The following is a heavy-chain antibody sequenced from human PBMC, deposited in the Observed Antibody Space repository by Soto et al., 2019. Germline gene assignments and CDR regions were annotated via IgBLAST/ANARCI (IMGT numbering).Heavy chain of an antibody. CDR1: GGSISSSNW. V-gene: IGHV4-4*02. CDR3: ARDLLIAVAGYYYYSGMNV. Sequence: SETLSLTCAVSGGSISSSNWWSWVRQPPGKGLEWIGEIYHSGSTNYNPSLKSRVTISVDKSKNQFSLKLSSVTAADTAVYYSARDLLIAVAGYYYYSGMNVGGQGPRVTVSS. D-gene: IGHD6-19*01. J-gene: IGHJ6*02. CDR2: IYHSGST.